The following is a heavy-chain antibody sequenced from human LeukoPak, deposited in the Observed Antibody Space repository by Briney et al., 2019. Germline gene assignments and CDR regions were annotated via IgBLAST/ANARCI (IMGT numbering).Heavy chain of an antibody. D-gene: IGHD1-1*01. J-gene: IGHJ4*02. CDR1: GFTFSSYA. Sequence: PGGSLRLSCAASGFTFSSYAMSWLRQAPGKGLEWVSAISENGGTTYYADSVKGRSTISRDNSKNTLSLQLNSLRAEDTAVYYCAKEGPTGTTKFGYWGQGTLVTVSS. V-gene: IGHV3-23*01. CDR3: AKEGPTGTTKFGY. CDR2: ISENGGTT.